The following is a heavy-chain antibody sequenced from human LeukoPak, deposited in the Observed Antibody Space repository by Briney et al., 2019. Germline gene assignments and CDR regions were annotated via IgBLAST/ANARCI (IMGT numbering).Heavy chain of an antibody. D-gene: IGHD1-26*01. V-gene: IGHV3-11*04. J-gene: IGHJ4*02. CDR1: GFTFSDYY. CDR2: ISSSGRTI. CDR3: ASGIVGALDY. Sequence: GGSLGLSCAASGFTFSDYYMSWIRQAPGKGLEWVSYISSSGRTIYYADSVKGRFTISRDNAKNSLYLQMNSLRDEETAVYYCASGIVGALDYWGQGTLVTVSS.